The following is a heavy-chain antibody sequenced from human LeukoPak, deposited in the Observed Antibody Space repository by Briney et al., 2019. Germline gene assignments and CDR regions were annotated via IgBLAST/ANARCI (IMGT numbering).Heavy chain of an antibody. D-gene: IGHD3-22*01. Sequence: GGSLRLSCAASGFTFSSYAMSCVRQAPGKGREWVSAISGSGGSTYYADSVKGRFTISRDNSKNTLYLQMNSLRAEDTAVYYCAAAIYDSSYYWGQGTLVTVSS. CDR1: GFTFSSYA. V-gene: IGHV3-23*01. CDR3: AAAIYDSSYY. J-gene: IGHJ4*02. CDR2: ISGSGGST.